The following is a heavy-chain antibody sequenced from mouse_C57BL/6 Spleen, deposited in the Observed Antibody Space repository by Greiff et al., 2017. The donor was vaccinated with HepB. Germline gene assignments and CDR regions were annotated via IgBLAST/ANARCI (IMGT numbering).Heavy chain of an antibody. CDR2: ISDGGSYT. CDR3: ARDGDGYYEYFDV. V-gene: IGHV5-4*01. CDR1: GFTFSSYA. J-gene: IGHJ1*03. D-gene: IGHD2-3*01. Sequence: EVKLMESGGGLVKPGGSLKLSCAASGFTFSSYAMSWVRQTPEKRLEWVATISDGGSYTYYPDNVKGRFTISRDNAKNNLYLQMSHLKSEDTAMYYCARDGDGYYEYFDVWGTGTTVTVSS.